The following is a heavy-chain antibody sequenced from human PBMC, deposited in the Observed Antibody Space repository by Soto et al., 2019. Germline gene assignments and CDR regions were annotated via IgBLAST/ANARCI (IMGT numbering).Heavy chain of an antibody. Sequence: QITLKESGPTLVKPSQTLTLTCTFSGFSLSTSGVGVGWIRQPPGKALEWLALIYWDDDKRYTPSLKSRLTITKDTSKNQVVLTLTNVDPVDTATYYCALMRVTMIVGAGHFHHWGQGTLFTVSS. J-gene: IGHJ1*01. D-gene: IGHD3-22*01. CDR3: ALMRVTMIVGAGHFHH. V-gene: IGHV2-5*02. CDR1: GFSLSTSGVG. CDR2: IYWDDDK.